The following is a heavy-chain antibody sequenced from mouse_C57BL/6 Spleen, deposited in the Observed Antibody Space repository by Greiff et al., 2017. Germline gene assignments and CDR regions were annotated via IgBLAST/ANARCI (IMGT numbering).Heavy chain of an antibody. Sequence: EVHLVESGGGLVQPGGSLKLSCAASGFTFSDYYMYWVRQTPEKRLEWVAYISNGGGSTYYPDTVKGRFTISRDNAKNTLYLQMSRLKSEDTAMYYCARTPPITTVPYYYAMDYWGQGTSVTVSS. CDR2: ISNGGGST. CDR3: ARTPPITTVPYYYAMDY. D-gene: IGHD1-1*01. J-gene: IGHJ4*01. V-gene: IGHV5-12*01. CDR1: GFTFSDYY.